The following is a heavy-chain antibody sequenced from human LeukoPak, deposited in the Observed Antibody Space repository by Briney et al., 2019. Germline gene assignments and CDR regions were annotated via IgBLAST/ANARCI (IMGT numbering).Heavy chain of an antibody. D-gene: IGHD2-8*01. J-gene: IGHJ6*02. CDR2: IYYSGST. V-gene: IGHV4-59*01. CDR1: GGSISSYY. CDR3: ARGPNAIGAYYYYYGMDV. Sequence: SETLSLTCTVSGGSISSYYWSWIRQPPGKGLGWIGYIYYSGSTNYNPSLKSRVTISVDTSKNQFSLKLSSVTAADTAVYYCARGPNAIGAYYYYYGMDVWGQGTTVTVSS.